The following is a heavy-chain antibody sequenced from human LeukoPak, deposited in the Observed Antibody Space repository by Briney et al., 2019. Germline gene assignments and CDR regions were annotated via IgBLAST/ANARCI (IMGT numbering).Heavy chain of an antibody. V-gene: IGHV1-69*06. J-gene: IGHJ4*02. CDR2: IIPIFGTA. D-gene: IGHD3-10*01. CDR3: ASRSGSYSIDY. CDR1: GGTFSSYA. Sequence: SVKVSCKASGGTFSSYAISWVRQAPGQGLEWMGGIIPIFGTANYAQKFQGRVTVTADKSTSTAYMELSSLRSEDTAVYYCASRSGSYSIDYWGQGTLVTVSS.